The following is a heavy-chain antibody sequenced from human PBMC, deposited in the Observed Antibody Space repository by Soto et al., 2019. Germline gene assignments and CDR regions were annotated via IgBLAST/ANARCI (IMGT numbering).Heavy chain of an antibody. CDR3: AHEGAATVAGDC. CDR1: GFSLSTSGVG. Sequence: ESGPTLVNPTQTLTLTCTFSGFSLSTSGVGVGWIRQPPGKALEWLALIYWDDDKRYSPSLKSRLTITKDTAKNQVVLTMTNMERVDTATYYFAHEGAATVAGDCWGQGTLVNVAS. V-gene: IGHV2-5*02. J-gene: IGHJ4*02. CDR2: IYWDDDK. D-gene: IGHD2-15*01.